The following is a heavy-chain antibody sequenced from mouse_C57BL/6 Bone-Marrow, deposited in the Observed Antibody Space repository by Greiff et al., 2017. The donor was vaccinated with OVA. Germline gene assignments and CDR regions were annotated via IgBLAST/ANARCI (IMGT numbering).Heavy chain of an antibody. Sequence: EVKLVESGEGLVKPGGSLKLPCAASGFTFSSYAMSWVRQTPEKRLEWVAYISSGGDYIYYADTVKGRFTISRDNARNTLYLQMSSLKSEDTAMYYCTRDPFYYYGSSYLYWYFDVWGTGTTVTVSS. J-gene: IGHJ1*03. CDR2: ISSGGDYI. V-gene: IGHV5-9-1*02. D-gene: IGHD1-1*01. CDR3: TRDPFYYYGSSYLYWYFDV. CDR1: GFTFSSYA.